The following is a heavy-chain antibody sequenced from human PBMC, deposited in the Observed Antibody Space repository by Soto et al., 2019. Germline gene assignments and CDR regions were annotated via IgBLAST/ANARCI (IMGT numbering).Heavy chain of an antibody. Sequence: QVQLVQSGAEVKKPGASVKVSCKASGYTFTSYYMHWVRQAPGQGLEWMGIINPSGGSTSYAQKFQGRVIMTRDTSTSTVYMELSSLRSEDTAVYYCARPNSSSWYRNYYYGMDVWGQGTTVTVSS. V-gene: IGHV1-46*01. D-gene: IGHD6-13*01. CDR2: INPSGGST. CDR1: GYTFTSYY. CDR3: ARPNSSSWYRNYYYGMDV. J-gene: IGHJ6*02.